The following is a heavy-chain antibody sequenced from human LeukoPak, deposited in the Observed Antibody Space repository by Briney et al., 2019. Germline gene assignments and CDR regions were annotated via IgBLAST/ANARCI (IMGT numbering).Heavy chain of an antibody. J-gene: IGHJ4*02. CDR1: GFTFSRYW. V-gene: IGHV3-7*01. D-gene: IGHD6-19*01. CDR2: IEQDGSEK. CDR3: ARDGLPVAVDN. Sequence: SGGSLRLSCAASGFTFSRYWMSWVRQAPGKGPEWVANIEQDGSEKYYVDSVKGRFTISRDNAKNSLYLQMNSLRAEDTAVYYCARDGLPVAVDNWGQGTLVTVSS.